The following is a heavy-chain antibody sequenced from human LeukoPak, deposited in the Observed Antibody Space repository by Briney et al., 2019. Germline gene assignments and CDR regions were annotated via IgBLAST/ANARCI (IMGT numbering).Heavy chain of an antibody. CDR3: ARDSVGGSYGYYYYYMDV. CDR1: GFTFSSYW. J-gene: IGHJ6*03. Sequence: GGSLRLSCAASGFTFSSYWMSWVRQAPGKGLEWVANIKQDGSEKYYVDSVKGRFTISRDNAKNSLYLQMNSLRAEDTAVYYCARDSVGGSYGYYYYYMDVWGKGTTVTVSS. D-gene: IGHD1-26*01. V-gene: IGHV3-7*01. CDR2: IKQDGSEK.